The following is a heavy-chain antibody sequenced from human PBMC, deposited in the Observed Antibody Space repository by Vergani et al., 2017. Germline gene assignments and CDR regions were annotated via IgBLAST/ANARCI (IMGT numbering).Heavy chain of an antibody. CDR1: GYTFTSYD. Sequence: QVQLVQSGAEVKTPGASVTVSCKSSGYTFTSYDINWVRQATGQGLVWMGWMNPNSGNTGYAQKFQGRVTMARNTSISTAYMELSSLRSEDTAVYYWARVSSWCYYFYCCFGMDVWGQGTTVTVSS. CDR2: MNPNSGNT. CDR3: ARVSSWCYYFYCCFGMDV. J-gene: IGHJ6*02. D-gene: IGHD1-26*01. V-gene: IGHV1-8*01.